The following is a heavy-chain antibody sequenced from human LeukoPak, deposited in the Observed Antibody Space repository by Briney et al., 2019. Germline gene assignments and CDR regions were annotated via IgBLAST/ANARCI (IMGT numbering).Heavy chain of an antibody. CDR1: RFTFSSYW. CDR2: INNDGSST. V-gene: IGHV3-74*01. Sequence: PGGSLRLSCAASRFTFSSYWMHWVRQAPGKGLVWVSRINNDGSSTNYADSVKGRFTISRDNAKNTLYLQMNSLRAEDTAMYYCARDWDTDGMDVWGQGTTVTVSS. D-gene: IGHD1-26*01. CDR3: ARDWDTDGMDV. J-gene: IGHJ6*02.